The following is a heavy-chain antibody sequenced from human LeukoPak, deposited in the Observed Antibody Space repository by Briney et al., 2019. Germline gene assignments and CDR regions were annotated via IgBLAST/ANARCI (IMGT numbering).Heavy chain of an antibody. CDR3: ACVLWFGESNWFDP. V-gene: IGHV1-2*02. D-gene: IGHD3-10*01. CDR1: GYTFTGYY. J-gene: IGHJ5*02. Sequence: ASVKVSCKASGYTFTGYYMHWVRQAPGQGLEWMGWINPNSGGTNYAQKFQGRVTMTRDTSISTAYMELSRLRSDDTAVNYCACVLWFGESNWFDPWGQGTLVTVSS. CDR2: INPNSGGT.